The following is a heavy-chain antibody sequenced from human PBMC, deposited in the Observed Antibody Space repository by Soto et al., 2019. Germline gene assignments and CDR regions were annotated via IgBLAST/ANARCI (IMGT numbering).Heavy chain of an antibody. CDR2: IYYSGST. CDR1: GGSISSGGYY. CDR3: ARGGRRSPGMDV. Sequence: QVQLQESGPGLVKPSQTLSLTCTVSGGSISSGGYYWSWIRQHPGKGLEWIGYIYYSGSTYYNPSLKGGVTISVDTSKNQFSLKLSSVTAADTAVYYCARGGRRSPGMDVWGQGTTVTVSS. J-gene: IGHJ6*02. V-gene: IGHV4-31*03.